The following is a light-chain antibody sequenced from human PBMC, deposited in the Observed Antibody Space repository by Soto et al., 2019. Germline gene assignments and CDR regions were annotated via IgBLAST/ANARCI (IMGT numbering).Light chain of an antibody. J-gene: IGKJ3*01. CDR2: DAS. V-gene: IGKV3-11*01. CDR3: QQRDNWPFT. CDR1: QSVSSY. Sequence: EIVLTQSPDTLSLSLGERATLSCRASQSVSSYVAWYQQKPGQAPRLLIYDASNRATGVPARFSGSGSGTDFTLTISSLEPEDFATFYCQQRDNWPFTFGPGTKVDIK.